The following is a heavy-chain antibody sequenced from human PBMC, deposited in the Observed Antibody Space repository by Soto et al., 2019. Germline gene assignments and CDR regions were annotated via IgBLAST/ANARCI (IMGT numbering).Heavy chain of an antibody. CDR1: GGTFSSYA. V-gene: IGHV1-69*05. CDR2: IIPIFGTA. CDR3: ARERVIAVAGILNAFDI. D-gene: IGHD6-19*01. Sequence: GASVKVSCKASGGTFSSYAISWVRQAPGQGLEWMGGIIPIFGTANYAQKFQGRVTMTRDTSTSTVYMELSSLRSEDTAVYYCARERVIAVAGILNAFDIWGQGTMVTVSS. J-gene: IGHJ3*02.